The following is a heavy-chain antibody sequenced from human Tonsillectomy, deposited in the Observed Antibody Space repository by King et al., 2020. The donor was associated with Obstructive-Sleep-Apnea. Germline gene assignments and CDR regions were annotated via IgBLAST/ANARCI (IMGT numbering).Heavy chain of an antibody. D-gene: IGHD3-22*01. Sequence: QLVQSGAEVKKPGASVKVSCKASGYTFTSYGISWVRQAPGQGLEWMGWISAYNGNTNYAQKLQGRVTMTTDTSPSTAYMELRSLRSDDTAVYYCARAYYYDSSGYYVIPDYWGQGTLVTVSS. CDR1: GYTFTSYG. CDR2: ISAYNGNT. V-gene: IGHV1-18*01. J-gene: IGHJ4*02. CDR3: ARAYYYDSSGYYVIPDY.